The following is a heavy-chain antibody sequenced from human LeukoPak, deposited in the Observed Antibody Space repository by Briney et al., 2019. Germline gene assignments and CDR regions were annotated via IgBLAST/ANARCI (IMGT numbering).Heavy chain of an antibody. V-gene: IGHV3-21*01. J-gene: IGHJ4*02. Sequence: KPGGFLRLSCAASGFTFSSYSMNWVRQAPGKGLEWVSSISSSSSYIYYADSVEGRFTISRDNAKNSLYLQMNSLRAEDTAVYYCARSRITMVRGVPSTLDYWGQGTLVTVSS. CDR3: ARSRITMVRGVPSTLDY. CDR1: GFTFSSYS. D-gene: IGHD3-10*01. CDR2: ISSSSSYI.